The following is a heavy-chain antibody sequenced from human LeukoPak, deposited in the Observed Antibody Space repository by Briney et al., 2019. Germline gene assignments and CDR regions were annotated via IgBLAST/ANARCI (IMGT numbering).Heavy chain of an antibody. Sequence: SETLSLTCTVSGGSISSSSYYWGWIRQPPGKGLEWIGSIYYSGSTYYNPSLKSRVTISVDTSKNQFSLKLSSVTAADTAVYYCARDNRQQWLVLNDAFDIWGQGTMVTVSS. V-gene: IGHV4-39*07. J-gene: IGHJ3*02. D-gene: IGHD6-19*01. CDR1: GGSISSSSYY. CDR3: ARDNRQQWLVLNDAFDI. CDR2: IYYSGST.